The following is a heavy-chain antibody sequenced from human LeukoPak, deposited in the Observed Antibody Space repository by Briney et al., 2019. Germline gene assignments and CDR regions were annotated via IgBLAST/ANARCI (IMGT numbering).Heavy chain of an antibody. CDR3: AKGLSIGVVMFFDY. J-gene: IGHJ4*02. Sequence: TGGSLRLXCAASGFTFSSYGMHWVRQAPGKGLEWVAVIWYDGSNKYYADSVKGRFTISRDNSKNTLYLQMNSLRAEDTAVYYCAKGLSIGVVMFFDYWGQGTLVTVSS. D-gene: IGHD3-3*01. V-gene: IGHV3-33*06. CDR2: IWYDGSNK. CDR1: GFTFSSYG.